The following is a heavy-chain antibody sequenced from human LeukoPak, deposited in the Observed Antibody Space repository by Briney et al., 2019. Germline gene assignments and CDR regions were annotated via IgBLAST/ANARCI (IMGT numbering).Heavy chain of an antibody. CDR1: GGSFSGYY. J-gene: IGHJ6*03. D-gene: IGHD3-3*01. CDR2: INHSGST. CDR3: ARGRWDFWSGYTSNYYYYYYMDV. V-gene: IGHV4-34*01. Sequence: SQTLSLTCAVYGGSFSGYYWSWIRQPPGKGLEWIGEINHSGSTNYNPSLKSRVTISVDTSKNQFSLKLSSVTAADTAVYYCARGRWDFWSGYTSNYYYYYYMDVWGKGTTVTVSS.